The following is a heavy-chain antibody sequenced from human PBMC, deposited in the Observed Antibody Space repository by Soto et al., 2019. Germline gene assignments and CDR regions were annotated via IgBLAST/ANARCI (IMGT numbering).Heavy chain of an antibody. J-gene: IGHJ5*02. CDR2: IFSNDEK. D-gene: IGHD6-13*01. CDR1: GFSLSNAGLG. CDR3: ASTYSTSWYWFAT. V-gene: IGHV2-26*04. Sequence: QVTVKESGPVLVKPTETLTLTCTVSGFSLSNAGLGVSWIRQPPGKALEWLAHIFSNDEKSYSTSLKSRLTISKDTSKSQVVLTMTNMDPVDTATYYCASTYSTSWYWFATWGQGTLVTVSA.